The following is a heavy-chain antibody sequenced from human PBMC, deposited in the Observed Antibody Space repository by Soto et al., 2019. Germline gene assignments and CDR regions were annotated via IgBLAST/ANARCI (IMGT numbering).Heavy chain of an antibody. CDR1: GFTFSSYW. CDR2: IKQDGSEK. J-gene: IGHJ6*01. Sequence: GGSLRLSCAASGFTFSSYWMSWVRQAPGKGLEWVANIKQDGSEKYYVDSVKGRFTISRDNAKNSLYLQMNSLRAEDTAVYYCAREFRYRGSYSNYYYYGLDVRGQGTTVTVSS. D-gene: IGHD1-26*01. V-gene: IGHV3-7*01. CDR3: AREFRYRGSYSNYYYYGLDV.